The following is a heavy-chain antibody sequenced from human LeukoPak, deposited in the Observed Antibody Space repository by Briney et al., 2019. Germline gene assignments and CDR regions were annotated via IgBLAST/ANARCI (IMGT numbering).Heavy chain of an antibody. Sequence: AETLSLTCTVSGGSISSTNFYWGWIRQPPGKGLEWIGSIYHSRTTYYKPSLKSRVTISVDTSKKQFSLKLSSVTAADTAVYYCASLPRYDFWIWGQGTLVTV. D-gene: IGHD3-3*01. J-gene: IGHJ4*02. V-gene: IGHV4-39*01. CDR2: IYHSRTT. CDR3: ASLPRYDFWI. CDR1: GGSISSTNFY.